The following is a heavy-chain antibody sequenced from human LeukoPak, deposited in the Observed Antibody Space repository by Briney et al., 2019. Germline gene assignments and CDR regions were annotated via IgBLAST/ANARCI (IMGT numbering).Heavy chain of an antibody. J-gene: IGHJ4*02. CDR2: LYPDDSDT. CDR1: GYSFTNYW. V-gene: IGHV5-51*01. CDR3: ATTDISMATDFDH. Sequence: GESLKISCKGSGYSFTNYWIGWVRQMPGKGLEWVAFLYPDDSDTRYSPSFQGQVTISADKSINTAYLQWSSLKASDTAMYYCATTDISMATDFDHWGQGTLVTVSS. D-gene: IGHD5-18*01.